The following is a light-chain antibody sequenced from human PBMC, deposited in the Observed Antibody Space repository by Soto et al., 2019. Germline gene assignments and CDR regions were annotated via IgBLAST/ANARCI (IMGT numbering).Light chain of an antibody. CDR2: GAS. Sequence: EILLTQSPATLSASLGERVTLSCRASQSVSSDLAWYQQKPGQAPRLLMYGASTRASAIPARFSGSGSGTEFTLTISSLQSDDFAVYYCQQYNQWPPLTFGVGTKVDIK. J-gene: IGKJ4*01. V-gene: IGKV3-15*01. CDR1: QSVSSD. CDR3: QQYNQWPPLT.